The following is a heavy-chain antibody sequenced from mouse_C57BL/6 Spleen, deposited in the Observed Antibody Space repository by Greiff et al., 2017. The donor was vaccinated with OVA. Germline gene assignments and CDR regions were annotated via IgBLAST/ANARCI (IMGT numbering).Heavy chain of an antibody. CDR3: ARSAAQYAMDY. Sequence: VQLQQSGAELVRPGTSVKVSCKASGYAFTNYLIEWVKQRPGQGLEWIGVINPGSGGTNYNEKFKGKATLTADKSSSTAYMQLSSLTSEDSAVYFCARSAAQYAMDYWGQGTSVTVSS. CDR1: GYAFTNYL. CDR2: INPGSGGT. D-gene: IGHD3-2*02. V-gene: IGHV1-54*01. J-gene: IGHJ4*01.